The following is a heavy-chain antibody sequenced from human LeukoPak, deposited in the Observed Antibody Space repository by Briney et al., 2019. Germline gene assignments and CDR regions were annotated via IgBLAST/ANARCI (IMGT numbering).Heavy chain of an antibody. CDR1: GYTFTGYF. CDR2: INPNSGAT. Sequence: GASVKVSCKASGYTFTGYFMHWVRQAPGQGLEWMGWINPNSGATYYAQKFQGRTTMTWDTFISTAYMGVSRLTSDDTAVYYCARGGSDESSGWYNWGQGTLVTVSS. D-gene: IGHD6-19*01. V-gene: IGHV1-2*02. J-gene: IGHJ4*02. CDR3: ARGGSDESSGWYN.